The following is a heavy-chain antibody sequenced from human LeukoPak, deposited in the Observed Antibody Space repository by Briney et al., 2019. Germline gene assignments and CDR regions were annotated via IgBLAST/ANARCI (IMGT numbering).Heavy chain of an antibody. Sequence: GDSLSLSCAASGFTFSSYWMTWVRQVTGKGLEWVASIHPEGSEKYYVDSVKGRFTISRDNAKNSLYLQMNSLRVDDTAAYYCARGGGTFNCWGQGTPVTVSS. CDR3: ARGGGTFNC. CDR2: IHPEGSEK. J-gene: IGHJ4*02. CDR1: GFTFSSYW. V-gene: IGHV3-7*01. D-gene: IGHD1-1*01.